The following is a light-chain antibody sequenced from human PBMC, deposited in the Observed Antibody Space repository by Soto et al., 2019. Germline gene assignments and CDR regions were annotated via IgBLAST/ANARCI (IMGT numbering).Light chain of an antibody. CDR2: SAS. CDR1: QGINNY. CDR3: QKYDRAPRT. Sequence: DIQMTQSPSSPSASVGDSVTITCRASQGINNYLAWYQQKPGKVPVLLIYSASTLKSGVPSRFSGRGAGTDFTLTISSLQPEDFATYYCQKYDRAPRTFGQGTKVDIK. V-gene: IGKV1-27*01. J-gene: IGKJ1*01.